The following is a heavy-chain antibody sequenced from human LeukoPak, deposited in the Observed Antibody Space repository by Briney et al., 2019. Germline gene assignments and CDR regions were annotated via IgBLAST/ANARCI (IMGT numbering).Heavy chain of an antibody. D-gene: IGHD6-13*01. Sequence: GGSLRLSCAASGFTVSSNYMSWVRQAPGKGLEWVSVIYSGGSTYYADSVKGRFTISRDNSKNTLHLQMNSLRAEDTAVYYCARSSWYSSKDFDYWGQGTLVTVPS. CDR2: IYSGGST. J-gene: IGHJ4*02. CDR1: GFTVSSNY. CDR3: ARSSWYSSKDFDY. V-gene: IGHV3-53*01.